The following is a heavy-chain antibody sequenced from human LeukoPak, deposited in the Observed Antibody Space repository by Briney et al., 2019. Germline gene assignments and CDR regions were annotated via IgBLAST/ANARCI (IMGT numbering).Heavy chain of an antibody. CDR3: ARGDYYDSSGYYSYFDY. J-gene: IGHJ4*02. V-gene: IGHV1-2*02. Sequence: ASVKVSCKASGYTFTGYYMHWVRQAPGQGLEWMGWINPNSGGTNYAQKFQGRVTMTRDTSISTAYMELSRLRSEDMAVYYCARGDYYDSSGYYSYFDYWGQGTLVTVSS. CDR2: INPNSGGT. D-gene: IGHD3-22*01. CDR1: GYTFTGYY.